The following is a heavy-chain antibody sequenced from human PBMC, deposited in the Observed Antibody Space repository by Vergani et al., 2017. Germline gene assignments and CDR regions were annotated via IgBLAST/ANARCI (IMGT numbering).Heavy chain of an antibody. D-gene: IGHD2-21*01. V-gene: IGHV4-34*01. J-gene: IGHJ5*01. CDR2: TNYSGGT. Sequence: QVQLQQWGAGLLKSSETLPLTCVIHDGSFSGYWWSWVRQPPGKGLEWIGETNYSGGTNYNPSLKSRVTISGNISQRQFSLTLSSVSAADTAVYYCAGFSSTFPDSWGQGTLVTVSS. CDR1: DGSFSGYW. CDR3: AGFSSTFPDS.